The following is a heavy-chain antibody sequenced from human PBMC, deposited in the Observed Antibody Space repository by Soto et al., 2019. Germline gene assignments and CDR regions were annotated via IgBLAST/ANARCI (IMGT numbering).Heavy chain of an antibody. J-gene: IGHJ4*02. Sequence: GGSLRLSCAASGFTFSRYWMHWVRQAPGKGLVWVSRIGTDGNTTGYADSVKGRFTISRDNAKSTLYQQMNSLRVEDTAVYYCATRYCSSASCQYYFDYWGQGALVTVSS. D-gene: IGHD2-2*01. CDR1: GFTFSRYW. V-gene: IGHV3-74*01. CDR2: IGTDGNTT. CDR3: ATRYCSSASCQYYFDY.